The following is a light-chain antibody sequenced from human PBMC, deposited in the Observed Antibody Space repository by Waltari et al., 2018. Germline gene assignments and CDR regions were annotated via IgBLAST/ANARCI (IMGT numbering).Light chain of an antibody. CDR2: VVS. V-gene: IGKV2-28*01. CDR1: QSLLYSNGYTY. J-gene: IGKJ4*01. Sequence: IVMTQSPFSLPVTPGEPASISCRSSQSLLYSNGYTYLDWYLQKPGQPPQLLIHVVSSRASGVPERLSGSGSGTDFTLKISRVEAEDVGVYYCMQALEAPLTFGGGTKVEIK. CDR3: MQALEAPLT.